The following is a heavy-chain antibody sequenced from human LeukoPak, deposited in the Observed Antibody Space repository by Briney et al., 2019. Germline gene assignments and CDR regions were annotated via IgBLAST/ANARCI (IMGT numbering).Heavy chain of an antibody. Sequence: GGSLRLSCAASGFTFSSYGMHWVRQAPGKGLEWVAVISYDGSNKYYADSVKGRFTISRDNSKNTLYLQMNSLRAEDTAVYYCAKETGESTPYYYYGMDVWGKGTTVTVSS. CDR2: ISYDGSNK. D-gene: IGHD3-10*01. V-gene: IGHV3-30*18. J-gene: IGHJ6*04. CDR1: GFTFSSYG. CDR3: AKETGESTPYYYYGMDV.